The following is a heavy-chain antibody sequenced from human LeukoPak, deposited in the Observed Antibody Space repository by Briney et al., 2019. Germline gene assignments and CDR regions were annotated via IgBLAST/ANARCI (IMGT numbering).Heavy chain of an antibody. CDR2: VSYSGST. CDR3: ARDRPYYFGSGNYYSFDI. CDR1: GGSISGYH. J-gene: IGHJ4*02. Sequence: SETLSLTCAVSGGSISGYHWSWIRQPPGKGLEWIGSVSYSGSTNYNPSLKTRVTISVDTSKIQFSLKVGSVAAADTAVYYCARDRPYYFGSGNYYSFDIWGQGTLVTVSS. V-gene: IGHV4-59*01. D-gene: IGHD3-10*01.